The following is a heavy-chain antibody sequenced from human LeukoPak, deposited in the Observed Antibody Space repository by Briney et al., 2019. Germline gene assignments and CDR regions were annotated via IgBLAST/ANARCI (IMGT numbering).Heavy chain of an antibody. CDR3: AKYLWTEPIAAAGD. CDR1: GFTFSSYG. V-gene: IGHV3-30*18. CDR2: ISYDGSNK. Sequence: GRSLRLSCAASGFTFSSYGMHWVRQAPGKGLEWVAVISYDGSNKYYADSVKGRFAISRDNSKNTLYLQMNSLRAEDTAVYYCAKYLWTEPIAAAGDWGQGTLVTVSS. J-gene: IGHJ4*02. D-gene: IGHD6-13*01.